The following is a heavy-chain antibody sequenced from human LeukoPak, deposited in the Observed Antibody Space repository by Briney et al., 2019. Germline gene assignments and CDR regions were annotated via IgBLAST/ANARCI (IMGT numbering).Heavy chain of an antibody. Sequence: PGASVKVSCKASGYTFTGYYMHWVRQAPGQGLEWMGWINPNSGGTNYAQKFRGRVTMTRDTSISTAYMELSRLRSDDTAVYYCASLLWFGEFAYYYYGMDVWGQGTTVTVSS. CDR1: GYTFTGYY. V-gene: IGHV1-2*02. CDR3: ASLLWFGEFAYYYYGMDV. J-gene: IGHJ6*02. CDR2: INPNSGGT. D-gene: IGHD3-10*01.